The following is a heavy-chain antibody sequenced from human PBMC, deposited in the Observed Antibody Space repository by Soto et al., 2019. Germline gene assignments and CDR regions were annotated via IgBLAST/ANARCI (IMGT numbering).Heavy chain of an antibody. CDR3: ARERDLGELSYDL. V-gene: IGHV1-46*01. CDR2: IKPEDGTT. D-gene: IGHD2-8*01. J-gene: IGHJ5*02. Sequence: ASVKVSCKASGFIFTRFYMHWVRQAPGQGPVWLGIIKPEDGTTYYAQSFQGRLIITSDTSTRTVYMEMSGLTSEDTAVYYCARERDLGELSYDLWGQGTLVTVPQ. CDR1: GFIFTRFY.